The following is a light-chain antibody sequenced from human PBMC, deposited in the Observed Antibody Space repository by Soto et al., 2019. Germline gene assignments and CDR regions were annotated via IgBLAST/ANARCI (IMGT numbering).Light chain of an antibody. CDR2: GAS. CDR3: QQYGSSLYT. CDR1: QSVSSTY. V-gene: IGKV3-20*01. Sequence: EIVLTQSPGTLSLSPGERATLSCRASQSVSSTYVAWYQQKPGQAPRLLIYGASSRATGTPDSFSGSGSGTDFTLSISRLEPEDFAVYYCQQYGSSLYTFGQGTKLEIK. J-gene: IGKJ2*01.